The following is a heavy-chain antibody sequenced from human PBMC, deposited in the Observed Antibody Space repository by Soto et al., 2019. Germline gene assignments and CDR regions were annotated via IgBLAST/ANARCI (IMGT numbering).Heavy chain of an antibody. CDR3: AGPGFSYCGSTSCYRHAFDI. D-gene: IGHD2-2*01. Sequence: ASVKVSCKASGGTFSSYAISWVRQAPGQGLEWMGGIIPIFGTANYAQKFQGRVTITADESTSTAYMELSSLRSEDTAVNYWAGPGFSYCGSTSCYRHAFDIWGQGTMVTVSS. V-gene: IGHV1-69*13. CDR2: IIPIFGTA. CDR1: GGTFSSYA. J-gene: IGHJ3*02.